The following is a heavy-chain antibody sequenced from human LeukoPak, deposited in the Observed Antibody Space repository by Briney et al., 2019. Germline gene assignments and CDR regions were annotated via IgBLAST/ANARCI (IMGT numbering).Heavy chain of an antibody. Sequence: GESLKISCKGSGYSFTSYWIGWVRQMPGKGLEWMGIIYPSDSQTKYSPSFQGQVTISADKSISTAYLQWSGLKASDTAMYYCVRHGSGSYFNPLDYWGQGTLVSVSS. CDR1: GYSFTSYW. D-gene: IGHD3-10*01. J-gene: IGHJ4*02. CDR3: VRHGSGSYFNPLDY. CDR2: IYPSDSQT. V-gene: IGHV5-51*01.